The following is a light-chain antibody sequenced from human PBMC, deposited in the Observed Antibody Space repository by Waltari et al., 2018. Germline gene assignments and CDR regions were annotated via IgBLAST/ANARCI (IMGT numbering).Light chain of an antibody. CDR1: QSVSTY. CDR2: DAS. Sequence: EIVLTQSPGTLSLSPGESATLSRRASQSVSTYLAWYQQKPGQAPRLLIYDASNRAAGIPARFVASGSETDFTLTISRLEPEDFAVYYCQERSNWPGGSFGGGTKVEMK. CDR3: QERSNWPGGS. J-gene: IGKJ4*01. V-gene: IGKV3-11*01.